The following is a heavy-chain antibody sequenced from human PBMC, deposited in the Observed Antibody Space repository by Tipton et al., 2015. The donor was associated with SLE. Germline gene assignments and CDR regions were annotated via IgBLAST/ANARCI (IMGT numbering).Heavy chain of an antibody. Sequence: SLRLSCAASGFTVSSNYMSWVRQAPGKGLEWVSVIYSGGSTYYADSVKGRFTISRDNSKNTLYLQMNSLRAEDTAVYYCARVVYSSSSDYFDYWGQGTLVTVSS. CDR3: ARVVYSSSSDYFDY. D-gene: IGHD6-6*01. J-gene: IGHJ4*02. CDR2: IYSGGST. CDR1: GFTVSSNY. V-gene: IGHV3-53*05.